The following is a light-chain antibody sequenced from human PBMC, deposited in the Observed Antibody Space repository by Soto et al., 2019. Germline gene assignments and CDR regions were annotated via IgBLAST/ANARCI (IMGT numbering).Light chain of an antibody. J-gene: IGKJ1*01. Sequence: VEMTQSPATVSVSPGERATLSCRASQSISSTVAWYQQKPGQAPRLLIYGASTRATGIPARFSGSESGTEFTLTISSLQSEDFAVYYCQQYKDWPTTFGQGTKVDIK. CDR2: GAS. CDR3: QQYKDWPTT. V-gene: IGKV3-15*01. CDR1: QSISST.